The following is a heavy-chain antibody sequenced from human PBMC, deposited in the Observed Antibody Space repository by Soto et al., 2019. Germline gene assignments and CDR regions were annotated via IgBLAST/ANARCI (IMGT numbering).Heavy chain of an antibody. CDR2: INPNSGGT. D-gene: IGHD2-21*01. CDR3: ARGIVAIPNWFYP. J-gene: IGHJ5*02. V-gene: IGHV1-2*04. Sequence: ASVKVSCKASGYTFTGYYMHWVREAPGQGLERMGWINPNSGGTNYAQKFQGWVTMTRHTSISTAYMELSRLRSDDTAVYSFARGIVAIPNWFYPWGQGSLFTVAS. CDR1: GYTFTGYY.